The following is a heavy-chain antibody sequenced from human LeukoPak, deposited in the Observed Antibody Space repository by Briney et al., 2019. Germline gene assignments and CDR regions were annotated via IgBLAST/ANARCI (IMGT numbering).Heavy chain of an antibody. V-gene: IGHV3-30*02. CDR2: IRYDGSNK. CDR1: GFTFSSYG. D-gene: IGHD2-2*01. J-gene: IGHJ6*03. Sequence: PGGSLRLSCAASGFTFSSYGMHWVRQAPGKGLEWVAFIRYDGSNKYYADSVKGRFTISRDNSKNTLYLQMNSLRAEDTAVYYCAKDSQDIVVVPAVATVIYYYYYMDVWGKGTTVTISS. CDR3: AKDSQDIVVVPAVATVIYYYYYMDV.